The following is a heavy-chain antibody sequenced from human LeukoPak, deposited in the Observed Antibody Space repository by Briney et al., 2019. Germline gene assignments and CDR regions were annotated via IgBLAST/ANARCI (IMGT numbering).Heavy chain of an antibody. CDR2: SHYRWST. CDR1: GGSMTSDPYY. Sequence: SETLSLTCSVSGGSMTSDPYYWGWIRQPPGKGLEWIGSSHYRWSTHSNPSLKSRVTIFVDSSKSQFSLKLSSVTAADTAVYYCARHAEYNSGWHFYLDHWGQGILVTVSS. J-gene: IGHJ4*02. V-gene: IGHV4-39*01. D-gene: IGHD6-19*01. CDR3: ARHAEYNSGWHFYLDH.